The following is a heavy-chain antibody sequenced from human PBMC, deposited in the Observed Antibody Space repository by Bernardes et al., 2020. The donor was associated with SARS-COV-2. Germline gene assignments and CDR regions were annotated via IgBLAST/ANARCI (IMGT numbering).Heavy chain of an antibody. V-gene: IGHV3-66*01. CDR1: GFTVSSHY. CDR2: IYSGGST. CDR3: AREHRDYDFYKISGRWFDH. Sequence: GGSLRLSCAASGFTVSSHYMRWVRQAPGKGLEWVSLIYSGGSTYYADSVKGRFTISRDNPKNTRYLQMNSLRAEDTAVYYCAREHRDYDFYKISGRWFDHWGQGTLVSVSS. J-gene: IGHJ5*02. D-gene: IGHD3-3*01.